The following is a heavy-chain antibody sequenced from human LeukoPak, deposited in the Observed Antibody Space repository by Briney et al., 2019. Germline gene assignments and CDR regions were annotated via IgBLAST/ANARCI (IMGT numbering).Heavy chain of an antibody. CDR1: GYTFTGYY. CDR3: ARERSGANSYGYWEY. J-gene: IGHJ4*02. V-gene: IGHV1-2*02. CDR2: INPNSGGT. D-gene: IGHD5-18*01. Sequence: ASVKVSCKASGYTFTGYYMHWVRQAPGQGLEWMGWINPNSGGTNYAQKFQGRVTMTRDTSISTAYMGVSSLRSDDTAVYYCARERSGANSYGYWEYWGQGTLVTVSS.